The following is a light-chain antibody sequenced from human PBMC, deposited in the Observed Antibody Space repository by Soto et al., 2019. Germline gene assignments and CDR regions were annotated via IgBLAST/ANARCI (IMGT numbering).Light chain of an antibody. CDR3: CSSAGTYTWV. V-gene: IGLV2-11*01. Sequence: QSALTQPRSVSGSPGQSVTISCTGTSSDVGGYNYVSWYQQHPDKAPKLMIYDVSKRPSGVPDRFSGSKSGNTASLTISGLQAEDEADYYCCSSAGTYTWVFGGGTKLTVL. J-gene: IGLJ2*01. CDR2: DVS. CDR1: SSDVGGYNY.